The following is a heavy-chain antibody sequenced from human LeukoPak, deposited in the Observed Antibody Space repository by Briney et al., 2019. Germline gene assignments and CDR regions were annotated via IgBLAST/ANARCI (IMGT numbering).Heavy chain of an antibody. CDR1: GFTFSTFA. CDR2: IGGSGTYT. CDR3: GRDPNGDYVDAFEC. V-gene: IGHV3-23*01. J-gene: IGHJ3*01. D-gene: IGHD4-17*01. Sequence: GGSLRVSCVASGFTFSTFAMTWVRQAPGKALEWVSSIGGSGTYTNYADSVRGRFTISRDNSKNTLYLQVNSQRAEDTAVYYCGRDPNGDYVDAFECWGQGTVVSHSS.